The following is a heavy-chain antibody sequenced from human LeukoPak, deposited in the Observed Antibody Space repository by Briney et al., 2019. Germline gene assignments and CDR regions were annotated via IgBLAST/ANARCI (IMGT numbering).Heavy chain of an antibody. CDR2: IKQDGSEK. D-gene: IGHD2-15*01. Sequence: PGGSLRLSCAASGFTFSSYAMSWVRQAPGKGLEWLANIKQDGSEKYYVESVKGRFTISRDNAKNSLYLQMNSLRAEDTAVYYCAREEGYCSGGSCYYYYGMDVWGQGTTVTVSS. V-gene: IGHV3-7*01. CDR3: AREEGYCSGGSCYYYYGMDV. J-gene: IGHJ6*02. CDR1: GFTFSSYA.